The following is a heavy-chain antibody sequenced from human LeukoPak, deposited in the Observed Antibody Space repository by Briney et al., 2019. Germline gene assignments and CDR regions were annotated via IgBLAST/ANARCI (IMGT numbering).Heavy chain of an antibody. Sequence: SETLSLTCTVSGYSISSGYYWGWIRQPPGKGLEWIGYIYYSESTYYNPSLKSRVTISVDTSKNQFSLKLSSVTAADTAVYYCARAEVPAAIPDYWGQGTLVTVSS. V-gene: IGHV4-38-2*02. CDR3: ARAEVPAAIPDY. CDR2: IYYSEST. CDR1: GYSISSGYY. J-gene: IGHJ4*02. D-gene: IGHD2-2*02.